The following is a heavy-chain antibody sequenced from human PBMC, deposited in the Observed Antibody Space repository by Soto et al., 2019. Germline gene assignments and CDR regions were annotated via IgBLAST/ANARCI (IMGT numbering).Heavy chain of an antibody. CDR1: GGSFSGYY. CDR3: ARYLELRMGTDV. Sequence: PSETLSLTCAVYGGSFSGYYWSWIRQPPGKGLEWIGEINHSGSTNYNPSLKSRVTISVDTSKNQFSLKLSSVTAADTAVYYCARYLELRMGTDVWGQGTTVTVSS. J-gene: IGHJ6*02. D-gene: IGHD1-7*01. CDR2: INHSGST. V-gene: IGHV4-34*01.